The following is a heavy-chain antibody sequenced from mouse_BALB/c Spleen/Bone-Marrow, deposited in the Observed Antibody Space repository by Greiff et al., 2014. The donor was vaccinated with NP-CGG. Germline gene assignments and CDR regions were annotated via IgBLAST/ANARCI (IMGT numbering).Heavy chain of an antibody. CDR3: ATWGLYYFAY. CDR1: GYTFTNYW. V-gene: IGHV1-63*02. CDR2: IYPGGVYS. J-gene: IGHJ2*01. Sequence: QVQLQQSGAELVGPGTSVKISCKASGYTFTNYWLGWLKQRPGHGLEWIGDIYPGGVYSNCNEKFKGKATLTADTSSSSAYMQLSSLTSEDSAVYFCATWGLYYFAYWGQGTTLTVSS.